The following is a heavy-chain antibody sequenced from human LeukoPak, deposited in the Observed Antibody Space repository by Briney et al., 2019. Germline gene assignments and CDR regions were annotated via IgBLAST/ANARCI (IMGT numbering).Heavy chain of an antibody. J-gene: IGHJ4*02. Sequence: PGGSLRLSCAASGFTFSNYWMHWVRQAPGKGLVWVSRINTDGSTITYADPVKGRFTISRDNAKKTVYLQMNSLRAEDTAVYYCVRGGVDYWGQGTLVSVSS. CDR3: VRGGVDY. CDR2: INTDGSTI. CDR1: GFTFSNYW. D-gene: IGHD3-16*01. V-gene: IGHV3-74*01.